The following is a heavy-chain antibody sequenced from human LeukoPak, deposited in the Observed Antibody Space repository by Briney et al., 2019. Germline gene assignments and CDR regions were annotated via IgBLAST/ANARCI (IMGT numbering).Heavy chain of an antibody. D-gene: IGHD5-18*01. Sequence: SETLSLTCAVYGGSFSGYYWGWIRQPPGKGLEWIGEINHSGSTNYNPSLKSRVTISVDTSKNQFSLKLSSVTAADTAVYYCARGRIQLWLLDYWGQGTLVTVSS. CDR3: ARGRIQLWLLDY. CDR2: INHSGST. CDR1: GGSFSGYY. V-gene: IGHV4-34*01. J-gene: IGHJ4*02.